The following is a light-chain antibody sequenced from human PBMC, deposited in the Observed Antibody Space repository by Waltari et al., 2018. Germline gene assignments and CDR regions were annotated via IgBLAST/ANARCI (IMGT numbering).Light chain of an antibody. CDR3: SSSDTTGLRV. Sequence: SYELTQPPSVSVSPGQTARTTCSGHEFPRKYAYWFQQKSGQAPRLVIYEDTKRPSGIPARFSGSSSGTVATLTITGAQVDDSPEYYCSSSDTTGLRVFGGGTTVVVL. V-gene: IGLV3-10*01. J-gene: IGLJ1*01. CDR2: EDT. CDR1: EFPRKY.